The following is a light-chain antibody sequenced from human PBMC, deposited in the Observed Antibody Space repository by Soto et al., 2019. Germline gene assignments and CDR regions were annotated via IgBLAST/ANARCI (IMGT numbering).Light chain of an antibody. J-gene: IGKJ5*01. CDR2: DAS. V-gene: IGKV3-11*01. CDR1: QSVNRY. Sequence: EIVLTQSPATLSLSPGERATLSCRASQSVNRYLAWYQQKPGLAPRLLIYDASSRATGIPARFSGSGSGTDFTLTITGLEPEDFAVYYCQHRSIWPVSFGQGTRLEIK. CDR3: QHRSIWPVS.